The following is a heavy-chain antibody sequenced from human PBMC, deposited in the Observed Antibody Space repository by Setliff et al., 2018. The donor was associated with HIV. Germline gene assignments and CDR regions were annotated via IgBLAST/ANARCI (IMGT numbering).Heavy chain of an antibody. D-gene: IGHD3-10*01. V-gene: IGHV3-23*03. Sequence: GGSLRLSCAASGFTFNNDAMSWVRQAPGKGLEWVSVIYIGGSSTYYADSVKGRFTISRDKSRNTVFLQMNSLRVDDSALYYCTRPYYYASGSYDYWGQGILVTVSS. J-gene: IGHJ4*02. CDR2: IYIGGSST. CDR1: GFTFNNDA. CDR3: TRPYYYASGSYDY.